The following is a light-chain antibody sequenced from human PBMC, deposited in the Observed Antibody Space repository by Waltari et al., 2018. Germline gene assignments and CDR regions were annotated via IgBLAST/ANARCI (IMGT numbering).Light chain of an antibody. CDR3: QAGDSSGTYQV. J-gene: IGLJ3*02. V-gene: IGLV3-25*03. CDR1: ALTKQY. Sequence: ELTQPPSVSVSPGQTARITCSADALTKQYYYWYQQKPGQAPLLLIFKDTERPSGIPERFSGSSSGTTVTLTIGGVQAEDEADYFCQAGDSSGTYQVFGGGTKLTVL. CDR2: KDT.